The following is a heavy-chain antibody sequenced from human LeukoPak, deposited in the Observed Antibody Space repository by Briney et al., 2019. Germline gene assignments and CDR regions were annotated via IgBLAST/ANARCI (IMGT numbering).Heavy chain of an antibody. CDR2: IWYDGSNK. V-gene: IGHV3-33*06. CDR3: AKSGPDFGDLPSEYYFDF. D-gene: IGHD4-17*01. J-gene: IGHJ4*02. Sequence: GGSLRLSCAASGFSFSSYAMHWVRQAPGKGLEWVSAIWYDGSNKFYADSVKGRFTISRDSSKNTLVLQMNGLRAEDTAVYYCAKSGPDFGDLPSEYYFDFWGQGTLVTVSS. CDR1: GFSFSSYA.